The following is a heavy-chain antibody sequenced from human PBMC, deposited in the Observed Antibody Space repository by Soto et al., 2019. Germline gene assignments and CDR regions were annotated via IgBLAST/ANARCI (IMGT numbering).Heavy chain of an antibody. V-gene: IGHV3-73*01. CDR3: TLGRYYYYYMDV. J-gene: IGHJ6*03. CDR2: IRSKANSYAT. CDR1: GFTFSGSA. D-gene: IGHD1-26*01. Sequence: ESGGGLVQPGGSLKLSCAASGFTFSGSAMHWVRQASGKGLEWVGRIRSKANSYATAYAASVKGRFTISRDDSKNTAYLQMNSLKTEDTAVYYCTLGRYYYYYMDVWGKGTTVTVSS.